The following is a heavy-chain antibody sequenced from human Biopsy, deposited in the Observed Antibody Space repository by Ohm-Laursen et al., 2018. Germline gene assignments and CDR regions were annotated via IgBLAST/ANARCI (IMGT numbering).Heavy chain of an antibody. Sequence: SLRLSCSASGFSFSSYGMHWVRQAPGKGLEWVAVLWYDGTNKYYADSVKGRLTISRDNPKNTLYLQMNSLRAEDTAMYYCARPTNARAGGAPFDIWGQGTMVTVSS. CDR1: GFSFSSYG. CDR3: ARPTNARAGGAPFDI. V-gene: IGHV3-33*01. J-gene: IGHJ3*02. CDR2: LWYDGTNK. D-gene: IGHD1-1*01.